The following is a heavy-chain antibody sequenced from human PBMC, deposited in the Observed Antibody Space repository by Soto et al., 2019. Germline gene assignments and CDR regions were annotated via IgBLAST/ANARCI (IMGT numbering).Heavy chain of an antibody. Sequence: SESLSLPCPVSGSSTTTNYYWGWIRQPPGKGLEWIASMHYSGNTNYSPSLKGRVNVSVDTSKNQFSLKLKSVTAADTAVYYCARHVGGLYSSTWPPYGLDVWGQGITVNV. CDR3: ARHVGGLYSSTWPPYGLDV. D-gene: IGHD6-13*01. J-gene: IGHJ6*02. CDR1: GSSTTTNYY. CDR2: MHYSGNT. V-gene: IGHV4-39*01.